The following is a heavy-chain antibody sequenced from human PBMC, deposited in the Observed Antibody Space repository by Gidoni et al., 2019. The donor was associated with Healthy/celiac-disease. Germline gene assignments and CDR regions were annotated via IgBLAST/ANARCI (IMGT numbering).Heavy chain of an antibody. J-gene: IGHJ6*02. CDR3: ARSKGNWNDPLNYYYYGMDV. D-gene: IGHD1-20*01. Sequence: EVQLVQSGAEVKKPVASLRISCKGSGYSVTSYWSSWVRTMPGKGLEWMGRIYPSDSYTNYSPSFQGHVTISADKSISTAYLQWSSLKASDTAMYYCARSKGNWNDPLNYYYYGMDVWGQGTTVTVSS. V-gene: IGHV5-10-1*03. CDR2: IYPSDSYT. CDR1: GYSVTSYW.